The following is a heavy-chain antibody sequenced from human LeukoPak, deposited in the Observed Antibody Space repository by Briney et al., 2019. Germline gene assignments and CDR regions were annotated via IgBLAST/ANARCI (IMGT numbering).Heavy chain of an antibody. CDR1: GFTFSSYA. D-gene: IGHD6-19*01. V-gene: IGHV3-30-3*01. J-gene: IGHJ3*02. Sequence: GRSLRLSCAASGFTFSSYAMHWVRQAPGKGLEWVAVISYDGSNKYYADSVKGRFTISRDNSKNTLYLQMNSLRAEDTAVYYCAKDGKQWLGVDAFDIWGQGTMVTVSS. CDR3: AKDGKQWLGVDAFDI. CDR2: ISYDGSNK.